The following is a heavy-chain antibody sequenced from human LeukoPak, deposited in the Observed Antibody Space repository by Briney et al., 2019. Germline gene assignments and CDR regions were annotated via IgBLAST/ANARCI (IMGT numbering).Heavy chain of an antibody. CDR2: ISSSGSTI. CDR1: GFTFSSYS. J-gene: IGHJ5*02. CDR3: ARESRDIVATTP. Sequence: GGSLRLSCAASGFTFSSYSMNWVRQAPGKGLEWVSYISSSGSTIYYADSVKGRFTISRDNAKNSLYLQMNSLRAEDTAVYYCARESRDIVATTPWGQGTLVTVSS. D-gene: IGHD5-12*01. V-gene: IGHV3-48*04.